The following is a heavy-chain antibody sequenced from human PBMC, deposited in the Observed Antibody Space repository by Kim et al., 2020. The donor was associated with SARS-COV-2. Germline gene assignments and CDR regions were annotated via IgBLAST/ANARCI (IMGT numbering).Heavy chain of an antibody. CDR1: GGSISSSSYY. Sequence: SETLSLTCTVSGGSISSSSYYWGWIRQPPGKGLEWIGSIYYSGSTYYNPSLKSRVTISVDTSKNQFSLKLSSVTAADTAVYYCARLEIVDGYNDYWGQGTLVTVSS. V-gene: IGHV4-39*01. CDR3: ARLEIVDGYNDY. J-gene: IGHJ4*02. CDR2: IYYSGST. D-gene: IGHD2-2*03.